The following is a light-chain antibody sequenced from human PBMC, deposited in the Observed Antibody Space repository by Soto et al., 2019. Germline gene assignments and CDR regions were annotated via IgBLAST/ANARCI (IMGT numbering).Light chain of an antibody. CDR2: EDN. CDR3: QSYDSSNHAV. V-gene: IGLV6-57*04. Sequence: NFMLTQPHSVSESPGKTVTISCTRSSGSIASNYVQWYQQRPGSAPTTVIYEDNQRPSGVPDRFSGSIDSSSNSASLTIAGLKTEDEADSYCQSYDSSNHAVFGGGTQLTVL. J-gene: IGLJ7*01. CDR1: SGSIASNY.